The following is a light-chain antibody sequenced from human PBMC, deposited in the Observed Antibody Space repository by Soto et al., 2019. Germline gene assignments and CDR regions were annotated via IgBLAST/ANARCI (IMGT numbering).Light chain of an antibody. CDR3: SSYTLRRSVV. CDR2: AVT. Sequence: QSALTQPASVSGSPGQSITISCTGTSSDVGGYNYVSWYQQHPGKAPKLMIYAVTNRPSGISNRISASKSGNTASLTITGLQAEDEADYYCSSYTLRRSVVFGGGTQLIVL. J-gene: IGLJ2*01. V-gene: IGLV2-14*01. CDR1: SSDVGGYNY.